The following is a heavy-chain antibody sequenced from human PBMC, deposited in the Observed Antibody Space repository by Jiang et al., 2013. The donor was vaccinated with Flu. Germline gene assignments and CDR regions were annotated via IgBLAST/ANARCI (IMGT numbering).Heavy chain of an antibody. V-gene: IGHV4-39*01. Sequence: GPGLVKPSETLSLTCTVSGGSISSSSYYWGWIRQPPGKGLEWIGSIYYSGSTYYNPSLKSRVTISVDTSKNQFSLKLSSVTAADTAVYYCARHGPIVVVPAASIAVAGPFDYWGQGTLVTVSS. CDR3: ARHGPIVVVPAASIAVAGPFDY. D-gene: IGHD2-2*01. CDR2: IYYSGST. J-gene: IGHJ4*02. CDR1: GGSISSSSYY.